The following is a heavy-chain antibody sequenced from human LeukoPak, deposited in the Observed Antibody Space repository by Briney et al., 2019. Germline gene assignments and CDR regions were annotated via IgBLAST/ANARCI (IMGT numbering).Heavy chain of an antibody. J-gene: IGHJ4*02. CDR1: GGSIGSFY. Sequence: PSETLSLTCIVSGGSIGSFYWSWIRQPPGKGLEGIAYIHHSGDTSHNPSLKSRVTISVDTSKDQFSLKLSSVTAADTAVYYCARGGYSYGYYFDSWGQGTLVTVSS. CDR3: ARGGYSYGYYFDS. CDR2: IHHSGDT. V-gene: IGHV4-59*01. D-gene: IGHD5-18*01.